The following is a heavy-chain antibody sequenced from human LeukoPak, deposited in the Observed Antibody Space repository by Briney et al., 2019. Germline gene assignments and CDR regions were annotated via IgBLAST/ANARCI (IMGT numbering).Heavy chain of an antibody. CDR2: IIYTSGNT. V-gene: IGHV4-4*07. Sequence: PSETLSLTWSVSGDSISNNYWSWIRQPAGKGLEWIARIIYTSGNTDYNPSLRSRVTISVDTSKNQFSLKLSSVTAADTAVYYCARDRGGSSWYNRYDVWGQGILVTVSS. CDR3: ARDRGGSSWYNRYDV. D-gene: IGHD6-13*01. J-gene: IGHJ5*02. CDR1: GDSISNNY.